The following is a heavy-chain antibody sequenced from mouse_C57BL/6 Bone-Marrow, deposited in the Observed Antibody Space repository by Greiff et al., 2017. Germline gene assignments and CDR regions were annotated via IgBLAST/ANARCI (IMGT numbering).Heavy chain of an antibody. J-gene: IGHJ2*01. V-gene: IGHV1-63*01. Sequence: VKLVESGAELVRPGTSVKMSCKASGYTFTNYWIGWAKQRPGHGLEWIGDIYPGGGYTNYNEKFKGKATLTADKSSSTAYMQFSSLTSEDSAIYYCARWLPPYFDYWGQGTTLTVSS. CDR3: ARWLPPYFDY. CDR1: GYTFTNYW. CDR2: IYPGGGYT. D-gene: IGHD2-2*01.